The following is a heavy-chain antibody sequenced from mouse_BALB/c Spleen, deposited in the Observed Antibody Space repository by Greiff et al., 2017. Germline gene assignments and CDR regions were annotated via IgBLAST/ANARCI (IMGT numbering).Heavy chain of an antibody. Sequence: EVKLMESGGGLVQPGGSMKLSCVASGFTFSNYWMNWVRQSPEKGLEWVAEIRLKSNNYATHYAESVKGRFTISRDDSKSSVYLQMNNLRAEDTGIYYCTRGWLPHYYAMDYWGQGTSVTVSS. CDR2: IRLKSNNYAT. V-gene: IGHV6-6*02. D-gene: IGHD2-3*01. J-gene: IGHJ4*01. CDR1: GFTFSNYW. CDR3: TRGWLPHYYAMDY.